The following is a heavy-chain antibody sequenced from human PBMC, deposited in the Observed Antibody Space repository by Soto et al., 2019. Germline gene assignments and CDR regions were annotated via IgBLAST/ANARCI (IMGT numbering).Heavy chain of an antibody. Sequence: GASVKVSCKASGYTFTSYDINWVRQATGQGLEWMGWMNPNSGNTGYAQKFQGRVTMTRNTSISTAYMELSSLRSEDTAVYYCARVMYDYIWGSYRYTGLDAFDIWGQGTMVTVS. V-gene: IGHV1-8*01. J-gene: IGHJ3*02. CDR3: ARVMYDYIWGSYRYTGLDAFDI. CDR2: MNPNSGNT. CDR1: GYTFTSYD. D-gene: IGHD3-16*02.